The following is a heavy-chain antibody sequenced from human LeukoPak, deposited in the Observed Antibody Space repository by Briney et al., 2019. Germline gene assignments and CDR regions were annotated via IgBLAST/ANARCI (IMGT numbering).Heavy chain of an antibody. V-gene: IGHV3-15*01. CDR2: IRSTVDGGTT. CDR1: GFTFSNAW. D-gene: IGHD3-22*01. J-gene: IGHJ4*02. CDR3: AKGRGSYYYDSSAFDY. Sequence: GGSLRLSCAASGFTFSNAWMSWVRQAPGKGLEWVGRIRSTVDGGTTDYAAPVKGRFAISRDDSKNTLYLQMNSLRAEDTAVYYCAKGRGSYYYDSSAFDYWGQGTLVTVSS.